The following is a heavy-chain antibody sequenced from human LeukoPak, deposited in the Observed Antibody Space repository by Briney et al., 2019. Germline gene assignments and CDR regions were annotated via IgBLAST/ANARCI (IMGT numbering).Heavy chain of an antibody. J-gene: IGHJ6*03. CDR2: IRRSGDKT. D-gene: IGHD2-2*01. CDR1: GLTFSNYA. CDR3: AKDTSACEYHGAYTTV. Sequence: GGCLRLSCAAAGLTFSNYAMSWVSQAPGGGLEWDAVIRRSGDKTCQAGSVKGRFTTSRDNSKNTLSLQMSGLTNEHSAVYFCAKDTSACEYHGAYTTVWGTGTTVTVPS. V-gene: IGHV3-23*01.